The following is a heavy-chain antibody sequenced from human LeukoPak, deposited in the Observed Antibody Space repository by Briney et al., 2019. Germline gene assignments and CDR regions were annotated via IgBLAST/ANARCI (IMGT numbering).Heavy chain of an antibody. V-gene: IGHV1-18*01. J-gene: IGHJ3*02. CDR1: GYTFTSYG. D-gene: IGHD4-17*01. CDR2: ISGSNGNT. CDR3: ARDAPLMTTVTTIPGGAFDI. Sequence: EASVKVSCKASGYTFTSYGVSWVRQAPGQGLEWMGWISGSNGNTNYAQKLQGRVTMTTDTSTSTAYMELRSLRSDDTAVYYCARDAPLMTTVTTIPGGAFDIWGQGTMVTVSS.